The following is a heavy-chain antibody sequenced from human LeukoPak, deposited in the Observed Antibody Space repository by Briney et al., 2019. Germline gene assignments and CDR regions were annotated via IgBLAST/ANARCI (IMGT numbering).Heavy chain of an antibody. J-gene: IGHJ4*02. Sequence: GRSLRLSWAASGFTFNTYAMSWVRQAPGKGLEWVSAISGSGGSTYHADSVKGRFTISRDNSKNTLYLQLNSLRAEDTAVYYCAKDTQRDGYNKGLFDYWGQGTLVTVSS. CDR1: GFTFNTYA. CDR2: ISGSGGST. V-gene: IGHV3-23*01. D-gene: IGHD5-24*01. CDR3: AKDTQRDGYNKGLFDY.